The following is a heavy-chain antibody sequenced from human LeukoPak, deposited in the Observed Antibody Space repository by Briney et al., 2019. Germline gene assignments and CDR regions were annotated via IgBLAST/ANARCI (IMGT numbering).Heavy chain of an antibody. CDR2: IIPILGIA. CDR1: GGTFSSYA. Sequence: ASVKVSCKASGGTFSSYAISWVRQAPGQGLEWMGRIIPILGIANYAQKFQGRVTMTRNTSISTAYMELSSLRSEDTAVYYCARARSAYDAFDIWGQGTMVTVSS. V-gene: IGHV1-69*04. J-gene: IGHJ3*02. CDR3: ARARSAYDAFDI. D-gene: IGHD1-14*01.